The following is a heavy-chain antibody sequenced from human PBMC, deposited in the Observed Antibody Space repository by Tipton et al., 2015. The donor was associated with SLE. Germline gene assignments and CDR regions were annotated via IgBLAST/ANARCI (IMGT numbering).Heavy chain of an antibody. J-gene: IGHJ4*02. D-gene: IGHD3-22*01. CDR1: GYTFTSYG. CDR2: ISGYNGDT. CDR3: ARSGYYDSSGYPPFPDY. Sequence: QSGAEVKKPGASVKVSCKASGYTFTSYGLSWVRQAPGQGLEWVGWISGYNGDTNYAQKLQDRVTMTTDTTTSTAYMELRSLRSDDTAVYFCARSGYYDSSGYPPFPDYWGQGTLVTVSS. V-gene: IGHV1-18*01.